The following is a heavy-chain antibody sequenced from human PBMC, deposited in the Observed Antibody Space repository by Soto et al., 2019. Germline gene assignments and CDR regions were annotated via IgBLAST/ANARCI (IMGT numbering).Heavy chain of an antibody. CDR3: ARDRLAVGGPRYGMDV. CDR1: GYMFTSHG. D-gene: IGHD6-13*01. J-gene: IGHJ6*02. CDR2: ISTYNGNT. V-gene: IGHV1-18*01. Sequence: ASVKVSCNASGYMFTSHGINWVRQAPGQGLEWMGWISTYNGNTNYAQRRQNRITMTTNTSTSTVDMELRSLRSDDTAVYYCARDRLAVGGPRYGMDVWGQGTTVTVSS.